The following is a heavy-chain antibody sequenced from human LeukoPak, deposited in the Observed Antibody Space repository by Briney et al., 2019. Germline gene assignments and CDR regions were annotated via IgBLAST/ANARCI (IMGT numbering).Heavy chain of an antibody. D-gene: IGHD3-3*02. J-gene: IGHJ6*02. CDR2: MSGSGGTT. CDR3: AKDRLSRYDYYYGMDV. V-gene: IGHV3-23*01. Sequence: GGSLRLSCAASGFTFSSYAMNWVRQAPGKGLEWVSGMSGSGGTTYHADSVKGRFTMSRDNSKNTLYLQMNSLRVEDTAVYYCAKDRLSRYDYYYGMDVWGQGTTVTVSS. CDR1: GFTFSSYA.